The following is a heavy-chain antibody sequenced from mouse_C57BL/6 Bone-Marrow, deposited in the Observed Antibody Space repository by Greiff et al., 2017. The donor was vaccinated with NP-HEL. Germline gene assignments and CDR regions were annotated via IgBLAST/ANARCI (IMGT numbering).Heavy chain of an antibody. D-gene: IGHD1-1*01. CDR3: ATEITTVPAWFAY. J-gene: IGHJ3*01. CDR1: GYTFTSYW. Sequence: QVQLQQPGAELVKPGASVKMSCKASGYTFTSYWITWVKQRPGQGLEWIGDIYPGSGSTNYNEKFKSKATLTVDTSSRTAYMQLSSLTSEDSAVYYCATEITTVPAWFAYGGQGTLVTVSA. CDR2: IYPGSGST. V-gene: IGHV1-55*01.